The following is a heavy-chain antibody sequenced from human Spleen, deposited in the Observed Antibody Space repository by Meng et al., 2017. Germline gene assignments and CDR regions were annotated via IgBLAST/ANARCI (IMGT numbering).Heavy chain of an antibody. J-gene: IGHJ4*02. CDR3: ARGPTTMAHDFDY. Sequence: SETLSLTCVVSGGSFSDYYWSWIRQPPGKGLEWIGEINHSGSTNYNPSLKSRVTISVDTSKNQFSLRLSSVTAADTAVYYCARGPTTMAHDFDYWGQGTLVTVSS. CDR2: INHSGST. V-gene: IGHV4-34*01. D-gene: IGHD4-11*01. CDR1: GGSFSDYY.